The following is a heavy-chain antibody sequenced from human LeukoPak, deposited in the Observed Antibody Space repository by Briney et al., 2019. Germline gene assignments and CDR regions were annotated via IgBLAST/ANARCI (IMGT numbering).Heavy chain of an antibody. CDR3: ARDNRFGEGWFDP. Sequence: SVKVSCKASGGTFSSYAISWVRQAPGQGLEWMGGIIPIFGTANYAQKFQGRVTITADESTSTAYMELSSLRSEDTAVYYCARDNRFGEGWFDPWGQGTLVTVS. D-gene: IGHD3-10*01. V-gene: IGHV1-69*13. CDR1: GGTFSSYA. CDR2: IIPIFGTA. J-gene: IGHJ5*02.